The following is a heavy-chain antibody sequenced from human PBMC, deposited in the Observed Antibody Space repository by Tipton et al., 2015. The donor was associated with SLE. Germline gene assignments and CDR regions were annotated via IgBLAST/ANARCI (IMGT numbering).Heavy chain of an antibody. CDR2: ISTYNGNT. V-gene: IGHV1-18*01. Sequence: QLVQSGAEVKKAGASMKVSCKASGYTFSNYGISWVRQAPGQGLEWMGWISTYNGNTNSAQKLQGRVTMTTDTPTSTAYMELRSLRSDDTAVYYCARGRMTRYGFDIWGQGTMVTVSS. CDR3: ARGRMTRYGFDI. CDR1: GYTFSNYG. J-gene: IGHJ3*02. D-gene: IGHD2-21*02.